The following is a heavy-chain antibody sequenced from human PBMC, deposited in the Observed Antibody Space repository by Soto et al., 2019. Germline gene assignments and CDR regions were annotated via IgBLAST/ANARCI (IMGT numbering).Heavy chain of an antibody. CDR2: IYYRGNA. CDR1: DDSINSDKYY. CDR3: ARGPQVNSGYDFSGLTRIDN. Sequence: SETLSLTCSVSDDSINSDKYYWGWIRQPPGKGLEWIGSIYYRGNAYYNPSLQTRVTISLDKSRSQFSLKLNSVTAADSAVYFCARGPQVNSGYDFSGLTRIDNLCQRTLVTISS. J-gene: IGHJ4*02. V-gene: IGHV4-39*01. D-gene: IGHD5-12*01.